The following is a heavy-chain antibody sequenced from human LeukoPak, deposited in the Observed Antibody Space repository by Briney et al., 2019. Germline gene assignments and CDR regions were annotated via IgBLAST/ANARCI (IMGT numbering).Heavy chain of an antibody. V-gene: IGHV3-11*01. J-gene: IGHJ4*02. CDR3: ARDQNDYGGKPHFDQ. D-gene: IGHD4-23*01. Sequence: PGGSLRLSCAASGVTFSDYYMSWIRQAPGKGLEWVSSVKGRFTISRDNAKKSLYLQMNSLRAEDTAVYYCARDQNDYGGKPHFDQWGQGTLVTVSS. CDR1: GVTFSDYY.